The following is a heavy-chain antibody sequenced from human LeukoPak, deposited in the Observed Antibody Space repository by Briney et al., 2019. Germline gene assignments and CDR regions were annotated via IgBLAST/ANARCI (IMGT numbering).Heavy chain of an antibody. J-gene: IGHJ4*02. CDR1: GFNFSNYG. D-gene: IGHD2-2*01. CDR2: IWYDGSNK. Sequence: GGSLRLSCAASGFNFSNYGMHWVRQAPGKGLEWVAVIWYDGSNKYYAESVKGRFTISRDNSKNTLYLQIGSLRAEDMAVYYCARGLVVVPAAMAYWGQGTLVNVSS. CDR3: ARGLVVVPAAMAY. V-gene: IGHV3-33*01.